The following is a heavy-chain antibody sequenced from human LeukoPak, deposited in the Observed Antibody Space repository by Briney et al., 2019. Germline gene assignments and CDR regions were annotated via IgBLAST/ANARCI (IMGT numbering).Heavy chain of an antibody. Sequence: GGSLRLSCAAAGFTFSDYYMSWIRQAPGKGLEWVSYISSSGSTIYCADSVKGRFTISRDNAKNSLYLQMNSLRAEDTAVYYCARRSGSGATRIDYWGQGTLVTVSS. V-gene: IGHV3-11*01. D-gene: IGHD5-12*01. CDR3: ARRSGSGATRIDY. CDR1: GFTFSDYY. J-gene: IGHJ4*02. CDR2: ISSSGSTI.